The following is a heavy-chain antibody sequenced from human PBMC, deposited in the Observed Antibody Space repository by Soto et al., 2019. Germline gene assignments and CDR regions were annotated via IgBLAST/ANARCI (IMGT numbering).Heavy chain of an antibody. CDR1: GFTFDDYV. V-gene: IGHV3-9*01. Sequence: EVQVVESGGDLVQPGRSLRLSCAASGFTFDDYVMHWVRQVPGKGLEWVSGINWDSGAIGYADSVKGRFTISRDNAKNSLYLQMNSLRAEDTALYYCAKARSNYGYFAFDIWGQGTVVTVSS. CDR2: INWDSGAI. CDR3: AKARSNYGYFAFDI. J-gene: IGHJ3*02. D-gene: IGHD5-18*01.